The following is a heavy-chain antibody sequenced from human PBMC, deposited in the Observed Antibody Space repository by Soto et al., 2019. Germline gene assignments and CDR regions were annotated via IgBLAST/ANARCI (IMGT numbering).Heavy chain of an antibody. J-gene: IGHJ5*02. CDR3: ARVVPGAEAWFGP. CDR1: GYTFSNYG. V-gene: IGHV1-18*01. CDR2: ISLYSDGT. Sequence: ASVKVSCKASGYTFSNYGITWVRQAPGQPLEWLGWISLYSDGTNYAQKFQGRVSMTTDTSTTTAYMELRSLGSDDTAVYYCARVVPGAEAWFGPWGQGTLVTVSS. D-gene: IGHD2-2*01.